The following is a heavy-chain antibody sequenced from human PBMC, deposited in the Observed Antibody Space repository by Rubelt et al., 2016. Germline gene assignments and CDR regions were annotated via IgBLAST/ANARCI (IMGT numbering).Heavy chain of an antibody. CDR3: ARWPIDY. Sequence: VRQPPGKGLEWVSLISGDGGYTYYADSVKGRFTISRDNSKNSLYLQMNSLRGEDTAVYYCARWPIDYWGQGTLVTVSS. V-gene: IGHV3-43*02. D-gene: IGHD5-24*01. CDR2: ISGDGGYT. J-gene: IGHJ4*02.